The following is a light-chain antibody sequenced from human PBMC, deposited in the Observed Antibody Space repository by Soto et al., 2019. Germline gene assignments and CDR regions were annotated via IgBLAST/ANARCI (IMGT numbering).Light chain of an antibody. V-gene: IGLV1-44*01. Sequence: QSVLTQPPSASGTPGQRVTISCSGSSSNIGSNTINWYQQLPGTAPRLLIYNNNQRPSGVPDRFSGSESGTSASLAISGLQSEDEADYYCAAWDDSLNGYVFGTGTKLTVL. J-gene: IGLJ1*01. CDR3: AAWDDSLNGYV. CDR2: NNN. CDR1: SSNIGSNT.